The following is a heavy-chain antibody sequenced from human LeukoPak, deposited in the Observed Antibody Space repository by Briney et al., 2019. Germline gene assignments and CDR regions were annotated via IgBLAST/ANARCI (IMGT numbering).Heavy chain of an antibody. J-gene: IGHJ4*02. V-gene: IGHV4-59*12. CDR3: ARGYDWFDY. D-gene: IGHD3-3*01. CDR2: ISYSGST. Sequence: SETLSLTCTVSGGSISSYYWTWIRQPPGKGLEWIGYISYSGSTDYNPSLKSRVTISVDTSRNQFSLSLSSVTAADTAVYYCARGYDWFDYWGQGTLVTVSS. CDR1: GGSISSYY.